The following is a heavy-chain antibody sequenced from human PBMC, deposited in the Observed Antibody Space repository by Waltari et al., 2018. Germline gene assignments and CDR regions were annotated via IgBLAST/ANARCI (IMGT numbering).Heavy chain of an antibody. J-gene: IGHJ3*02. V-gene: IGHV3-7*01. CDR2: IKQDGSEK. CDR3: ARYQVLGSGALDI. D-gene: IGHD3-3*01. CDR1: GFTFSTHW. Sequence: EVQLAESGGGLVQPGGSLRLSCTTSGFTFSTHWMSWVRQAPGKGLAWVANIKQDGSEKYYVDAVKGRCTISRDNAKNSLYLEMNSLRAEDTTVYYCARYQVLGSGALDIWGQGTKVTVSS.